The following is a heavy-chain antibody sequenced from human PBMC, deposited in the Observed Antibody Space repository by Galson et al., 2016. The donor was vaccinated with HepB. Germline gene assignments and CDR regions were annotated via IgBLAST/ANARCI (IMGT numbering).Heavy chain of an antibody. D-gene: IGHD1-26*01. CDR3: AAHSGTNSWGRTALVS. V-gene: IGHV1-18*01. CDR2: NSAYNGNT. J-gene: IGHJ4*02. CDR1: GNFFTTYT. Sequence: QSGAEVKKPGASVRVSCKAAGNFFTTYTFTWVRHAPGLGLEWMAWNSAYNGNTHSAQRPQGSVTLTRDTFTSTAYMELRSLTFDDTAVYYCAAHSGTNSWGRTALVSWGQGTLVTVSS.